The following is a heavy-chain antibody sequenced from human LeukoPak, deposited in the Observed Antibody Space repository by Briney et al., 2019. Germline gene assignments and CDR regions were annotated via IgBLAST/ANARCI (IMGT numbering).Heavy chain of an antibody. J-gene: IGHJ4*02. CDR2: LSYDGSNK. CDR1: GFTFSSYG. D-gene: IGHD3-9*01. CDR3: ANAYYDILTGYYRW. Sequence: GGSLRLSCAASGFTFSSYGMHWVRQAPGKGLEWVAVLSYDGSNKYYADSVKGRFTISRDNSKNTLYLQMNSLRAEDTAVYYCANAYYDILTGYYRWWGQGTLVTVSS. V-gene: IGHV3-30*18.